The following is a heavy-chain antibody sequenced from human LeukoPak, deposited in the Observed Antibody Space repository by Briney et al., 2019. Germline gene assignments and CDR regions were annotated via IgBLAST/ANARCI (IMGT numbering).Heavy chain of an antibody. CDR1: AESFSGYLSDSY. CDR3: ARRGGGNYPYYFDY. D-gene: IGHD3-16*01. V-gene: IGHV4-34*01. J-gene: IGHJ4*02. Sequence: PSETLSLTCAIYAESFSGYLSDSYWSWVRRPPGKGLEWIGEIDRHGNTNYSPSLKSRVTISIQTSKSQFSLNLNSVTDADTAVYYCARRGGGNYPYYFDYWGRGTPVTVSS. CDR2: IDRHGNT.